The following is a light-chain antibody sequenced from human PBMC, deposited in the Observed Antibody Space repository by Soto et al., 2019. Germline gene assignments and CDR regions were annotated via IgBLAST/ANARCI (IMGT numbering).Light chain of an antibody. J-gene: IGKJ2*01. V-gene: IGKV3-15*01. CDR3: QQGHNWPLT. Sequence: EIVMTQSPATLSVSPGERATLSCRASQSISTELAWYQQKPGQPPRLLIYSASTRATGVAARFTGSGSGSEFTLTSSGLQSEDFAVYYCQQGHNWPLTFGQGTRLEI. CDR2: SAS. CDR1: QSISTE.